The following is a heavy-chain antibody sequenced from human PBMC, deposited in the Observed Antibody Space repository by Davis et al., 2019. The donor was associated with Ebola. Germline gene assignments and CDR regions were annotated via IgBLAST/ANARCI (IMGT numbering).Heavy chain of an antibody. CDR1: GFTFSSYW. D-gene: IGHD1-26*01. V-gene: IGHV3-7*01. CDR3: AKDLGIVGASDLFDY. Sequence: GESLKISCAAPGFTFSSYWMSWVRQAPGKGLEWVANIKQDGSEKYYVDSVKGRFTISRDNAKNSLYLQMNSLRAEDTAVYYCAKDLGIVGASDLFDYWGQGTLVTVSS. J-gene: IGHJ4*02. CDR2: IKQDGSEK.